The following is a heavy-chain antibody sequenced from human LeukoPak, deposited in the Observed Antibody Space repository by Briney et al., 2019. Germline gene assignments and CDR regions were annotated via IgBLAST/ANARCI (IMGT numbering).Heavy chain of an antibody. CDR2: IYYSGST. J-gene: IGHJ4*02. V-gene: IGHV4-30-4*01. CDR3: ARAGSYDYVWGSYRYFDY. D-gene: IGHD3-16*02. CDR1: GGSISSGDYY. Sequence: PSETLSLTCTVSGGSISSGDYYWSWIRQPPGKGLEWIGYIYYSGSTYYNPSLKSRVTISVDTSKNQFSLKLSSVTAADTAVYYCARAGSYDYVWGSYRYFDYWGQGTLVTVSS.